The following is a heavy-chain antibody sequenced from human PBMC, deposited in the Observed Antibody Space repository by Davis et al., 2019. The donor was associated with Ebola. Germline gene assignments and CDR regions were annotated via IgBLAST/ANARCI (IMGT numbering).Heavy chain of an antibody. J-gene: IGHJ3*02. Sequence: GGSLRLSCAASGFIFSSYVMSWVRQAPGKGLEWVSTLGTSADTYYADSVKGRFTISRDNSKNTLYLQMNGLRVEETAIYYCAKDTSNIWFDIWGQGTMVTVSS. D-gene: IGHD1-26*01. CDR3: AKDTSNIWFDI. CDR1: GFIFSSYV. CDR2: LGTSADT. V-gene: IGHV3-23*01.